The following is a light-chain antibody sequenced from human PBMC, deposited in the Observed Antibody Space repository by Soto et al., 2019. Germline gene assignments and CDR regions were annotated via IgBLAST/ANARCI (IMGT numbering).Light chain of an antibody. CDR3: CSAAIRHSAVV. Sequence: QSALTQPASVSGSPGQSITISCTGPSSDVGNYNLVSWYQHHPGTAPKLMGYEVTQRPSGVSSRFSGSKSGNTASLTIYGLLAEDEADYYCCSAAIRHSAVVFGGGTQLTVL. CDR2: EVT. V-gene: IGLV2-23*02. CDR1: SSDVGNYNL. J-gene: IGLJ2*01.